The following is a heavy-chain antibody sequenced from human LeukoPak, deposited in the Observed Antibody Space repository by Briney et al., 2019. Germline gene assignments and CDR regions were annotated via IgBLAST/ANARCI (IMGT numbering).Heavy chain of an antibody. CDR2: ISGSGGST. CDR3: ARAYSSGWYRWFDP. J-gene: IGHJ5*02. V-gene: IGHV3-23*01. Sequence: GGSLRLSCAASGFTYSSYAMSWVRQAAGKGLEWVSAISGSGGSTYYADSVKGRFTISRDNSKNTLYLQMNSLRAEDTAVYYCARAYSSGWYRWFDPWGQGTLVTVSS. D-gene: IGHD6-19*01. CDR1: GFTYSSYA.